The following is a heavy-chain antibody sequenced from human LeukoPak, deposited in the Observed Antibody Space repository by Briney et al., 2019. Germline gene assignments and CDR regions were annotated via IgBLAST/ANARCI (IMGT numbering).Heavy chain of an antibody. Sequence: SQTLSLTCDVSGGSISSGGYSWSWIRQPPGKGLEWIGYIYHSGSTYYNPSLKSRVTISVDRSKNQFSLKLSSVTAADTAVYYCARGTGYSSSWYDYWGQGTLVTVSS. J-gene: IGHJ4*02. CDR2: IYHSGST. D-gene: IGHD6-13*01. CDR1: GGSISSGGYS. V-gene: IGHV4-30-2*01. CDR3: ARGTGYSSSWYDY.